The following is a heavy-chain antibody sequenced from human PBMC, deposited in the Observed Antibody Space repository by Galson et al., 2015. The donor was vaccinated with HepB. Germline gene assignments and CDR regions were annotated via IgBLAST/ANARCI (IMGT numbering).Heavy chain of an antibody. J-gene: IGHJ4*02. CDR2: IYSGGAT. V-gene: IGHV3-53*01. CDR3: ASPSCTGGSCYPLWY. CDR1: GFTVSNTY. D-gene: IGHD2-15*01. Sequence: SLRLSCAASGFTVSNTYMNWVRQAPGKGLEWVSVIYSGGATYYADSVKGRFTISRDNSKNTLYLHVNNLRAEDTAVYYCASPSCTGGSCYPLWYWGQGTLVTVSS.